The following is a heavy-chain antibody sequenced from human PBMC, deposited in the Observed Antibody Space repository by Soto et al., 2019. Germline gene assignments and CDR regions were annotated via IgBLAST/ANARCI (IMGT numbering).Heavy chain of an antibody. J-gene: IGHJ4*02. CDR3: AREGGGGIYDY. D-gene: IGHD3-16*01. V-gene: IGHV1-3*01. CDR1: GYTFTSYA. CDR2: INAGNGNT. Sequence: QVQLVQSGAEVKKPGASVKVSCKASGYTFTSYAMHWVRQAPGQRLEWMGWINAGNGNTKYSQKFQGRVTITSDTSASTAYMELRSLRSEDTAVYYCAREGGGGIYDYWGQGTLVTVSS.